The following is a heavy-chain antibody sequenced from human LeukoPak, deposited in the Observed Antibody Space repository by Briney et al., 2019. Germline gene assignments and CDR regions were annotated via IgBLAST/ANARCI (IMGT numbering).Heavy chain of an antibody. CDR3: ARDGGELSYYYYYMDV. J-gene: IGHJ6*03. CDR2: ISWNSGSI. CDR1: GFTFDDYA. V-gene: IGHV3-9*01. Sequence: GGSLRLSCAASGFTFDDYAMHWVRQAPGKGLEWVSGISWNSGSIGYADSVKGRFTISRDNAKNSLYLQMNSLRAEDTAVYCCARDGGELSYYYYYMDVWGKGTTVTVSS. D-gene: IGHD1-26*01.